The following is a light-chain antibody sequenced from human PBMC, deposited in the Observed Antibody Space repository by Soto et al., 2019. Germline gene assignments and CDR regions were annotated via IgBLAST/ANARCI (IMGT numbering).Light chain of an antibody. V-gene: IGKV3-20*01. Sequence: EIVLTQSPGTPSLSPGERATLSCRASQSISSNYLAWYRQKPGQATRLLIYATSTSTTGIPDRFSGSGSGTDFTLTISRLEPEDFAVYYCQQYSSSPYTFGQGIKPEIK. J-gene: IGKJ2*01. CDR2: ATS. CDR1: QSISSNY. CDR3: QQYSSSPYT.